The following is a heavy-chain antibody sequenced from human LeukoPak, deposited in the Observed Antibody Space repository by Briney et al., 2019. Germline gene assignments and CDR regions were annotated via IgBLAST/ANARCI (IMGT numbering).Heavy chain of an antibody. Sequence: GGSLRLSCAASGFTFSSYAMTWVRQAPGKGLEWVSAISGSGGSTYYADSVKGRFTISRDNSKNTLYLQMNSLRAEDTAVYYCAKDRTLRYFDWFEIDYWGQGTLVTVSS. D-gene: IGHD3-9*01. V-gene: IGHV3-23*01. CDR1: GFTFSSYA. CDR2: ISGSGGST. J-gene: IGHJ4*02. CDR3: AKDRTLRYFDWFEIDY.